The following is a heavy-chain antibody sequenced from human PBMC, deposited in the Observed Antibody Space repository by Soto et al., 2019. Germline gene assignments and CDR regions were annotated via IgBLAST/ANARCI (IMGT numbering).Heavy chain of an antibody. J-gene: IGHJ4*02. D-gene: IGHD5-18*01. CDR3: AKGYSYGYYYFDY. V-gene: IGHV3-30*18. Sequence: QVQLVESGGGVVQPGRSLRLSCAASGFTFSSYGMHWVRQAPGKGLEWVAVISYDGSNKYYADSVKGRFTISRDNSKNTLYLQMNSLRAEDTAVYYCAKGYSYGYYYFDYWGQGTLVTVSS. CDR2: ISYDGSNK. CDR1: GFTFSSYG.